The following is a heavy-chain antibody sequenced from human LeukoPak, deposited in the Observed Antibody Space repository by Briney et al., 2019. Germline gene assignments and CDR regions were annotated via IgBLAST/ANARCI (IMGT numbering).Heavy chain of an antibody. CDR3: ARATPSLAAAHFDY. CDR2: IYHSGST. J-gene: IGHJ4*02. CDR1: GYSISSGYY. Sequence: SETLSLTCTVSGYSISSGYYWGWIRQPPGKGLEWIGSIYHSGSTYYNPSLKSRVTISVDTSKNQFSLKLSSVTAADTAVYYCARATPSLAAAHFDYWGQGTLVSVSS. V-gene: IGHV4-38-2*02. D-gene: IGHD6-13*01.